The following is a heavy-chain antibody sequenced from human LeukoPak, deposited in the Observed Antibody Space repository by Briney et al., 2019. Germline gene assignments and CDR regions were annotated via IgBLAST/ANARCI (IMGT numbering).Heavy chain of an antibody. V-gene: IGHV4-34*01. Sequence: SETLSLTCAVYGGSFSGYYWSWIRQPPGKGLEWIGEINHSGSTNYNPSLKSRVTISVDTSKNQFSLKLGSVTAADTAVYYCASVRLQLVDYWGQGTLVTVSS. CDR2: INHSGST. CDR1: GGSFSGYY. J-gene: IGHJ4*02. CDR3: ASVRLQLVDY. D-gene: IGHD6-6*01.